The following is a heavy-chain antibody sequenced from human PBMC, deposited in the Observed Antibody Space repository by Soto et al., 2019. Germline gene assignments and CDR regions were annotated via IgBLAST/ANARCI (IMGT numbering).Heavy chain of an antibody. CDR1: GGSIGSGGYY. V-gene: IGHV4-31*03. CDR2: IYYSGSS. J-gene: IGHJ4*02. D-gene: IGHD6-13*01. Sequence: PSETLSLTCTVSGGSIGSGGYYWSWIRQHPGEGLEWIGYIYYSGSSHYTPSLKSRVTISVDTSKNQFTLQLTSVTVEDTAVYYCATSHGTAWYTYWGQGTQVPVSS. CDR3: ATSHGTAWYTY.